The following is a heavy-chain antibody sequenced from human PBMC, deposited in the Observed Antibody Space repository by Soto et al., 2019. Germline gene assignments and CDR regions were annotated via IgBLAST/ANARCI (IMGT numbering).Heavy chain of an antibody. CDR1: GGTFSSYT. J-gene: IGHJ4*02. D-gene: IGHD5-18*01. V-gene: IGHV1-69*02. CDR2: IIPILGIA. CDR3: APTDSYGRSY. Sequence: QVQLVQSGAEVKKPGSSVKVSCKASGGTFSSYTISWVRQAPGQGLEWMGRIIPILGIANYAQKFQGRVTITADKSTSTAYMELSRLRSEDTAVHYGAPTDSYGRSYWGQGTLVTVSS.